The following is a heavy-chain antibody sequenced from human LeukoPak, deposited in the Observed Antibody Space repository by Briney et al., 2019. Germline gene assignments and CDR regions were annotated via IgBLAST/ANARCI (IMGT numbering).Heavy chain of an antibody. J-gene: IGHJ4*02. CDR2: IYYSGST. D-gene: IGHD4-17*01. Sequence: SQTLSPTCTVSGGSISSGGYYWSWIRQHPGKGLEWIGYIYYSGSTYYNPSLKSRVTISVDTSKNQFSLKLSSVTAADTAVYHCARRFGDYLWDYWGQGTLVTVSS. V-gene: IGHV4-31*03. CDR1: GGSISSGGYY. CDR3: ARRFGDYLWDY.